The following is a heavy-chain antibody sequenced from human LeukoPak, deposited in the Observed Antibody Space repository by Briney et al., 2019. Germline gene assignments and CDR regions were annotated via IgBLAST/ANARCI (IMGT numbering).Heavy chain of an antibody. CDR3: AKARAIVVVEYFDY. Sequence: GGSLRLSCAGSGFIFRNYGMHWVRQASGQGLEWVAVISDGGTHLYYADSVKGRFTISRDNSESTMYLQMNSLRVEDTAVYYCAKARAIVVVEYFDYWGQGTLVTVSS. D-gene: IGHD3-22*01. V-gene: IGHV3-30*18. CDR1: GFIFRNYG. J-gene: IGHJ4*02. CDR2: ISDGGTHL.